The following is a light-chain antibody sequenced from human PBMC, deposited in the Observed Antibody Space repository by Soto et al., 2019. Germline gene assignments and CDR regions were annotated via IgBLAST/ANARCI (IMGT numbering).Light chain of an antibody. CDR2: KAS. CDR3: QHYKSVPYT. CDR1: QNIDTW. Sequence: DIQMTQSPSTLSASAGDRVTITCRASQNIDTWLAWYQQKPGKAPNLLIYKASILENGVPSRFRGSGSWTHYGLTISSLQPDDSATYYCQHYKSVPYTFGQGTKLEI. V-gene: IGKV1-5*03. J-gene: IGKJ2*01.